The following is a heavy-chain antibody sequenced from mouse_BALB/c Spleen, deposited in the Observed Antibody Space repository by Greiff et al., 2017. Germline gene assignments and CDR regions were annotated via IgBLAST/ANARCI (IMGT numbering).Heavy chain of an antibody. Sequence: DVMLVESGGGLVKPGGSLKLSCAASGFTFSSYAMSWVRQTPEKRLEWVASISSGGSTYYPDSVKGRFTISRDNARNILYLQMSSLRSEDTAMYYCARGLRGYDAMDYWGQGTSVTVSS. CDR2: ISSGGST. CDR3: ARGLRGYDAMDY. CDR1: GFTFSSYA. V-gene: IGHV5-6-5*01. J-gene: IGHJ4*01. D-gene: IGHD3-1*01.